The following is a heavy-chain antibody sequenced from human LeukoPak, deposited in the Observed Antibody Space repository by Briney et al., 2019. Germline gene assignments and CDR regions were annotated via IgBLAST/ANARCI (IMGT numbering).Heavy chain of an antibody. CDR2: IIPIFGTA. J-gene: IGHJ4*02. Sequence: SVKVSCKASGGTFSSYAISWVRQAPGQGLEWMGGIIPIFGTANYAQKFQGRVTITADESTSTAYMELSSLRSEDTAVYYRAREGGIIGYSYGHFDYWGQGTLVTVSS. CDR3: AREGGIIGYSYGHFDY. V-gene: IGHV1-69*13. D-gene: IGHD5-18*01. CDR1: GGTFSSYA.